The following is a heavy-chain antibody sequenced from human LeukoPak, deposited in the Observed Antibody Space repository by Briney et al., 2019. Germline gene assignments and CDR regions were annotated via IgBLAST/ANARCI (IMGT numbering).Heavy chain of an antibody. V-gene: IGHV4-34*01. D-gene: IGHD3-10*01. CDR2: INHSGST. CDR3: ARPRDLFRLKDAFDI. Sequence: SETLSLTCAVYGGSFSGYYWSWIRQPPGKGLEWIGEINHSGSTNYNPSLKSRVTISVDTSKNQFSLKLSSVTAADTAVYYCARPRDLFRLKDAFDIWGQGTMVTVSS. J-gene: IGHJ3*02. CDR1: GGSFSGYY.